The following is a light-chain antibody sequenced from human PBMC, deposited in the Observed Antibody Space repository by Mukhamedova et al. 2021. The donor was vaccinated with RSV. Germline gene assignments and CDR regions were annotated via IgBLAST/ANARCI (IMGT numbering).Light chain of an antibody. CDR2: KAS. J-gene: IGKJ1*01. V-gene: IGKV1-5*03. CDR3: QHRT. Sequence: WYQRRVHGKAPKLLIYKASSLKSGVPSRFSGSGSGTEFTLTISSLQPDDFATYYCQHRTFGQGTKVDIK.